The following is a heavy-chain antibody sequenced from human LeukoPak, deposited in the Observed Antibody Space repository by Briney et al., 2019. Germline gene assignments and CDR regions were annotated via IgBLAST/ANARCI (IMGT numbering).Heavy chain of an antibody. CDR2: ISAYNGNT. J-gene: IGHJ6*03. CDR3: ARDLGRYCSGGSCHYYSYYMDV. D-gene: IGHD2-15*01. CDR1: GYTFTSYG. V-gene: IGHV1-18*01. Sequence: ASVKVSCKASGYTFTSYGISWVRQAPGQGLEWMGWISAYNGNTNYAQKLQGRVTMTTDTSTSTAYMELRRLRSDDTAVYYCARDLGRYCSGGSCHYYSYYMDVWGKGTTVTVSS.